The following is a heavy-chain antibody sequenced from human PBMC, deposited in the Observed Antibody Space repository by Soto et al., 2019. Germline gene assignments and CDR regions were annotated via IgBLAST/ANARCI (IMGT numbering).Heavy chain of an antibody. Sequence: GGSLRLSCAASGFSFGSYALSWVRQAPGKGLEWVSTTSGSDGKTFYADSVKGRFSISRDTSQSTLYLQMNSLRADDTAIYYCARCSYLDYWGQGTRVTVSS. CDR2: TSGSDGKT. D-gene: IGHD2-15*01. CDR3: ARCSYLDY. CDR1: GFSFGSYA. V-gene: IGHV3-23*01. J-gene: IGHJ4*02.